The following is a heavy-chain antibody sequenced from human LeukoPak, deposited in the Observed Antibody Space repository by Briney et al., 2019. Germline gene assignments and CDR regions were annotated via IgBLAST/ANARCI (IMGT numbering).Heavy chain of an antibody. J-gene: IGHJ6*02. Sequence: WASVKVSCKASGYSFTSYAMHWVRQALGQRPEWMGWINVDSGNTKYSQKFQGRVTITRDTSASTAYMELSSLRSEDTAVYYCARDRRCSSTSCYPYYYYGMDVWGQGTTVTVSS. CDR3: ARDRRCSSTSCYPYYYYGMDV. CDR2: INVDSGNT. CDR1: GYSFTSYA. D-gene: IGHD2-2*01. V-gene: IGHV1-3*01.